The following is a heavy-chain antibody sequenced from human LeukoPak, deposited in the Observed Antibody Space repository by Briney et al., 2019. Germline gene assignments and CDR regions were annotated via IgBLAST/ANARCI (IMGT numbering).Heavy chain of an antibody. CDR3: ARGCLEGIAARDRSSWYFDL. J-gene: IGHJ2*01. D-gene: IGHD6-6*01. CDR2: INHSGST. Sequence: SETLSLTCAVYGGSFSGYYWSWTRQPPGKGLEWIGEINHSGSTNYNPSLKSRVTISVDTSKNQFSLKLSSVTAADTAVYYCARGCLEGIAARDRSSWYFDLWGRGTLVTVSS. V-gene: IGHV4-34*01. CDR1: GGSFSGYY.